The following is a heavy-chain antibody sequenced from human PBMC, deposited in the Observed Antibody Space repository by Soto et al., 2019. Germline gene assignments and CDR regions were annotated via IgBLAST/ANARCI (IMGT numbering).Heavy chain of an antibody. J-gene: IGHJ4*02. Sequence: QVQLVQSGAEEKKPGASVKVSCKASGYTFTSSAMHWVRQAPGQRLEWMGWINAGNGNTKYSQKFQGRVTITSDTSASTAYMELSSLTSEDTAMYYCARALWHGSEADYWGQGTLVTVSS. D-gene: IGHD6-25*01. V-gene: IGHV1-3*05. CDR3: ARALWHGSEADY. CDR1: GYTFTSSA. CDR2: INAGNGNT.